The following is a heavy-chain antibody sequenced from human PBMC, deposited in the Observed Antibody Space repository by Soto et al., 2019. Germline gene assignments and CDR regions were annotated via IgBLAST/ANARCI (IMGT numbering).Heavy chain of an antibody. CDR2: IYYSGST. V-gene: IGHV4-59*08. Sequence: SETLSLTCTVSGGSISSYYWSWIRQPPGKGLEWIGYIYYSGSTNYNPSLKSRVTISVDTSKNQFSLKLSSVTAADTAVYYCARPLGLYSSSGYGYWGQGTLVTVS. J-gene: IGHJ4*02. D-gene: IGHD6-13*01. CDR3: ARPLGLYSSSGYGY. CDR1: GGSISSYY.